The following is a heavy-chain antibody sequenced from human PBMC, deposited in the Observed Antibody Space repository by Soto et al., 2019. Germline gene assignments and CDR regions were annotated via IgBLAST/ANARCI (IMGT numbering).Heavy chain of an antibody. CDR2: IYYSGST. Sequence: PSETLSLTCTVSGGSISSGGYYWSWIRQHPGKGLEWIGYIYYSGSTYYNPSLKGRVTISVDTSKNQFSLKLSSVTAADTAVYDCARGWNYGHWFDPWGQGTLVTVSS. J-gene: IGHJ5*02. CDR1: GGSISSGGYY. CDR3: ARGWNYGHWFDP. V-gene: IGHV4-31*03. D-gene: IGHD1-7*01.